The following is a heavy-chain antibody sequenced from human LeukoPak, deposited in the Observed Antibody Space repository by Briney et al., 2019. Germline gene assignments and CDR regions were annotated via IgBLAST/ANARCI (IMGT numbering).Heavy chain of an antibody. CDR3: ARVGIQLWYDY. D-gene: IGHD5-18*01. CDR2: INPSGGST. CDR1: GYTSTSYY. V-gene: IGHV1-46*01. J-gene: IGHJ4*02. Sequence: ASVKVSCKASGYTSTSYYMHWVRQAPGQGLEWMGIINPSGGSTSYAQKFQGRVTMTRDTSTSTVYMELSSLRSEDTAVYYCARVGIQLWYDYWGQGTLVTVSS.